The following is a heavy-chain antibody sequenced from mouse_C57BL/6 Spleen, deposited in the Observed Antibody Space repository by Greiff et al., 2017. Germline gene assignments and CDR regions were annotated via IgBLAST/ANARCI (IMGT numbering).Heavy chain of an antibody. Sequence: QVQLQQPGTELVKPGASVKLSCKASGYTFTSYWMHWVKQRPGQGLEWIGMIHPNSGSTNYNEKFKSKATLTVDKSSSTAYMQLSSLTSEDSAVYYCARGGPRWYFDVWGTGTTVTVSS. CDR1: GYTFTSYW. CDR2: IHPNSGST. J-gene: IGHJ1*03. CDR3: ARGGPRWYFDV. V-gene: IGHV1-64*01.